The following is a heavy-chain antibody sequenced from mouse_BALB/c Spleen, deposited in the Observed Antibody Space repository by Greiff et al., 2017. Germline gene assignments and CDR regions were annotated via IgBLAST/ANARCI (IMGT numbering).Heavy chain of an antibody. Sequence: EVNVVESGGGLVQPGGSLKLSCAASGFTFSSYTMSWVRQTPEKRLEWVAYISNGGGSTYYPDTVKGRFTISRDNAKNTLYLQMSSLKSEDTAMYYCARQGYGSSFDDWGQGTTLTVSS. D-gene: IGHD1-1*01. CDR1: GFTFSSYT. J-gene: IGHJ2*01. CDR3: ARQGYGSSFDD. V-gene: IGHV5-12-2*01. CDR2: ISNGGGST.